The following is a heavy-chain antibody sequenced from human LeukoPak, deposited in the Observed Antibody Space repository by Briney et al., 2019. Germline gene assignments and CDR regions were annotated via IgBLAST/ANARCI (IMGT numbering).Heavy chain of an antibody. J-gene: IGHJ5*02. CDR3: ARDPYTGVIQLTGFDP. V-gene: IGHV1-2*02. CDR1: GYTFTGYY. CDR2: INPNSGGT. Sequence: GASVKVSCKASGYTFTGYYMHWVRQAPGQGLEWMGWINPNSGGTNYAQKFQGRVTMTRDASISTAYMELSRLRSDDTAVYYCARDPYTGVIQLTGFDPWGQGTLVTVSS. D-gene: IGHD3-16*02.